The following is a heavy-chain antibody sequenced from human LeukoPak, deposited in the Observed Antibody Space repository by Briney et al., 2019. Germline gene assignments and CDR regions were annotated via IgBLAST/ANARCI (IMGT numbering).Heavy chain of an antibody. Sequence: GASVKVSCKASEYTFSSYSIHWVRQAPGQRLEWMGWINAGKGNTKYSQKLQGRVTITGDTSASTAYMELSSLRSEDTAVYYCARVVTGPWGAFDIWGQGTMVTVSS. D-gene: IGHD1-20*01. J-gene: IGHJ3*02. CDR1: EYTFSSYS. CDR3: ARVVTGPWGAFDI. V-gene: IGHV1-3*01. CDR2: INAGKGNT.